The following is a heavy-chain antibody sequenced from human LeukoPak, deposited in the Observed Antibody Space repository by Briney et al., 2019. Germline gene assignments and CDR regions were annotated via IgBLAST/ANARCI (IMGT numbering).Heavy chain of an antibody. Sequence: PSETLSLTCTVSGGSISSYYWSWIRQPPGKGLEWIGYIYYSGSTNYNPSLKSRVTISVDTSKNQFSLKLSSVTAADTAVYYCARRTLITMVQGVTHGLDYWGQGTLVTVSS. CDR1: GGSISSYY. CDR2: IYYSGST. CDR3: ARRTLITMVQGVTHGLDY. J-gene: IGHJ4*02. V-gene: IGHV4-59*12. D-gene: IGHD3-10*01.